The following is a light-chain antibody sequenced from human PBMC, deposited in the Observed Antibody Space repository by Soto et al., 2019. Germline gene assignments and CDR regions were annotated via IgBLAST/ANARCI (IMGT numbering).Light chain of an antibody. J-gene: IGKJ4*01. V-gene: IGKV3-11*01. CDR2: DAS. CDR1: QSVSSY. CDR3: QQRSNWPPET. Sequence: EIVLTQSPGTLSLSPGEIATLSFSASQSVSSYLAWYQQKPGQAPRLLIYDASNRATGIPARFSGSGSGTDFTLTISSLEPEDFAVYYCQQRSNWPPETFGGGPRWIS.